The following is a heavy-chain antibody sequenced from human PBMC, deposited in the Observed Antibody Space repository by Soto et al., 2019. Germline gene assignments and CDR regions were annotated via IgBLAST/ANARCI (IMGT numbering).Heavy chain of an antibody. Sequence: SETLSLTCTVSGGSISSYYWSWIRQPPGKGLEWIGYIYYSGSTNYNPSLKSRVTISVDTSKNQFSLKLSSVTAADTAVYYCAREVRSGSGMWALLTYMDVWGKGTTVTVSS. D-gene: IGHD3-10*01. CDR3: AREVRSGSGMWALLTYMDV. CDR2: IYYSGST. CDR1: GGSISSYY. J-gene: IGHJ6*03. V-gene: IGHV4-59*01.